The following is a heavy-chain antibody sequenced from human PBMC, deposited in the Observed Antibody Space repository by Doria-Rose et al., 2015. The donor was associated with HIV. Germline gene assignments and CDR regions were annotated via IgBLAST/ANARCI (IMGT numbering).Heavy chain of an antibody. CDR1: GFTFSRYW. J-gene: IGHJ4*01. Sequence: VQLVESGGGLVQPGGSLRLSCVASGFTFSRYWMGWVRQAPGKGLEWVANIKHDGRDKFYVDSVKGRFTISRDNAKDSLFLQMNSLRVEDTAIYYCTRDNDGKDYWGQGTRVTVSS. CDR2: IKHDGRDK. D-gene: IGHD1-1*01. V-gene: IGHV3-7*01. CDR3: TRDNDGKDY.